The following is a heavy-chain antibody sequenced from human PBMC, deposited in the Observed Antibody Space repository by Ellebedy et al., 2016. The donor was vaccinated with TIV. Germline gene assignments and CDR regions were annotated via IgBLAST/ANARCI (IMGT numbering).Heavy chain of an antibody. CDR1: GFTFSSYG. D-gene: IGHD5-12*01. J-gene: IGHJ4*02. V-gene: IGHV3-33*01. CDR3: ARGYDIFDY. CDR2: IWYDGSSI. Sequence: GESLKISXAASGFTFSSYGMHCVRQAPGKGLEWVAVIWYDGSSINYADSVKGRFTISRDNSKNTLYLHMNSLRAEDTAVYYCARGYDIFDYWGQGTLVTVSS.